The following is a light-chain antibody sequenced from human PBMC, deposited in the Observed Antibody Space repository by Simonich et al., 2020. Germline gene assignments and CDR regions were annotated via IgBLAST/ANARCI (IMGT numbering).Light chain of an antibody. V-gene: IGKV2D-29*02. CDR1: QSLLHSVGKTY. CDR2: EAS. Sequence: DIVMTQTPLSLSVTPGQPASISCKSSQSLLHSVGKTYLYWYLQKPGQSPQLLIYEASNRFSGVPDRFSGSGSGTDFTLKISRVEAEYVGVYYCMQSIQLPLTFGGGTKVEIK. CDR3: MQSIQLPLT. J-gene: IGKJ4*01.